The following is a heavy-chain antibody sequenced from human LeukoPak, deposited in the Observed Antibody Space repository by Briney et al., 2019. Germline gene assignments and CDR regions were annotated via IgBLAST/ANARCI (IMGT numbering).Heavy chain of an antibody. CDR3: AREIAAADTRYFDY. CDR2: ISSSGSTI. Sequence: QPGGSLRLSCAASGFTFSSFEMNWVRQAPGKGLEWVSYISSSGSTIYYADSVKGRFTISRDNAKNSLYLQMNSLRAEDTAVYYCAREIAAADTRYFDYWGQGTQVTVSS. J-gene: IGHJ4*02. CDR1: GFTFSSFE. V-gene: IGHV3-48*03. D-gene: IGHD6-13*01.